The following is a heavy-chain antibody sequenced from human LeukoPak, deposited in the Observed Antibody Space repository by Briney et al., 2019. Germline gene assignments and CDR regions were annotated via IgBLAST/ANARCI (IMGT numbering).Heavy chain of an antibody. J-gene: IGHJ6*04. D-gene: IGHD6-13*01. CDR2: ISYDGSNK. V-gene: IGHV3-30*03. CDR1: GFTFSSYG. CDR3: ASEDYSSSWYGSYYYGMDV. Sequence: GRSLRLSCAASGFTFSSYGMHWVRQAPGKGLEWVAVISYDGSNKYYADSVKGRFTISRDNSKNTLYLQVNSLRAEDTAVYYCASEDYSSSWYGSYYYGMDVWGKGTTVTVSS.